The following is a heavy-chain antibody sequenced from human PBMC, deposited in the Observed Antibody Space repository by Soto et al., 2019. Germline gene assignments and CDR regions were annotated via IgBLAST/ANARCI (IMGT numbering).Heavy chain of an antibody. V-gene: IGHV1-69*13. D-gene: IGHD5-18*01. J-gene: IGHJ4*02. CDR1: GCTFSSYA. Sequence: GASVKVSCTASGCTFSSYAISWVRQAPGQGLEWMGGIIPIFGTANYAQKFQGRVTITADESTSTAYMELSSLRSEDTAVYYCARLDTAMVTGGYFDYWGQGTLVTVSS. CDR2: IIPIFGTA. CDR3: ARLDTAMVTGGYFDY.